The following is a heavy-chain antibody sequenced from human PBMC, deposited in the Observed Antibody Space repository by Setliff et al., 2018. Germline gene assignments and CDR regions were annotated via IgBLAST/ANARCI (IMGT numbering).Heavy chain of an antibody. CDR3: TTDSMFYFDSSGYHVLDY. Sequence: PGGSLRLSCAASGFTFSDAWMSWVRQAPGKGLEWVGRIKSKTDGGTTEYAAPVKGRLTISRYDSKNTLYLQVNSLRSEDTAVYYCTTDSMFYFDSSGYHVLDYWGQGTLVTVSS. CDR1: GFTFSDAW. V-gene: IGHV3-15*01. J-gene: IGHJ4*02. CDR2: IKSKTDGGTT. D-gene: IGHD3-22*01.